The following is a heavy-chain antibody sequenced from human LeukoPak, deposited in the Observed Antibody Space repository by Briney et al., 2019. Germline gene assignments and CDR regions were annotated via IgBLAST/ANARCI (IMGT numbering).Heavy chain of an antibody. V-gene: IGHV3-11*04. CDR1: GFTFSDYY. J-gene: IGHJ4*02. D-gene: IGHD6-19*01. Sequence: GGSLRLSCAASGFTFSDYYMSWIRQAPGKGLEWVSYISSSGSTIYYADSVKGRFTISRDNAKNTLYLQMNSLRAEDTAVYYCARDFSETKYSSYYYFDYWGQGTLVTVSS. CDR3: ARDFSETKYSSYYYFDY. CDR2: ISSSGSTI.